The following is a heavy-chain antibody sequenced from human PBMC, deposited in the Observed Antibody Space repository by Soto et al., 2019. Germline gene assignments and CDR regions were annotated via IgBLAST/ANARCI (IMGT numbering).Heavy chain of an antibody. CDR2: ISGTGGSS. CDR1: GFTFSTYT. D-gene: IGHD6-19*01. CDR3: AKRAVAGRNWYFDL. Sequence: EVQLLESGGGLVQPGGSLRLSCAASGFTFSTYTMSWVRQAPGKGMECVSAISGTGGSSSYTDSVMGRFTISRDNSKNTLSLQMDSLRAEDTARYYCAKRAVAGRNWYFDLWGRGTLVTVSS. V-gene: IGHV3-23*01. J-gene: IGHJ2*01.